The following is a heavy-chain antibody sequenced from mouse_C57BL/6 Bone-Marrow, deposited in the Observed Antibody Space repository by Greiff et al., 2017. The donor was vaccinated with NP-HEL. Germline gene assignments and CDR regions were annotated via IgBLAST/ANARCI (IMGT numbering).Heavy chain of an antibody. D-gene: IGHD2-4*01. J-gene: IGHJ3*01. CDR3: ARSLIYYDYDWFAY. CDR2: IYPRSGNT. V-gene: IGHV1-81*01. Sequence: VQLQQSVAELARPGASVNLSCKASGYTFTSSGISWVQQRTGPGLEWIGEIYPRSGNTYYNEKFKGKATLTADKSSSTAYMELRSLTSEDSAVYFCARSLIYYDYDWFAYWGQGTLVTVSA. CDR1: GYTFTSSG.